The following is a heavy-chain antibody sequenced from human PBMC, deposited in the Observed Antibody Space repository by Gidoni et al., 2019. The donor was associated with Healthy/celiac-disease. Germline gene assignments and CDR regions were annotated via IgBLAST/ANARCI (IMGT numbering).Heavy chain of an antibody. CDR3: ARDYSPYCGGDCWATPTEGMDV. CDR2: IWYDGSNK. D-gene: IGHD2-21*02. Sequence: QVQLVESGGGVVQPGRSLRLSCAASGFTFRSYGMHWVRQAPGKGLEWVAVIWYDGSNKYYADSVKGRFTISRDNSKNTLYLQMNSLRAEDTAVYYCARDYSPYCGGDCWATPTEGMDVWGQGTTVTVSS. CDR1: GFTFRSYG. V-gene: IGHV3-33*01. J-gene: IGHJ6*02.